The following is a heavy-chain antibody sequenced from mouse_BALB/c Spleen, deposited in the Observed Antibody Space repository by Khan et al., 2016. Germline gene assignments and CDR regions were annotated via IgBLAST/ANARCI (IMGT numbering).Heavy chain of an antibody. CDR2: INPSSGYT. V-gene: IGHV1-4*01. CDR1: GYTFTIYT. Sequence: QVQLQQSGAELARPGASVKMSCKASGYTFTIYTMHWVKQRPGQGLEWIGYINPSSGYTNYNQKFKDKATLTADKSSSTAYMQLSSLTSEDSAVYSCESWRRRGRNYLFDYWGQGTTLTVSS. J-gene: IGHJ2*01. CDR3: ESWRRRGRNYLFDY. D-gene: IGHD2-1*01.